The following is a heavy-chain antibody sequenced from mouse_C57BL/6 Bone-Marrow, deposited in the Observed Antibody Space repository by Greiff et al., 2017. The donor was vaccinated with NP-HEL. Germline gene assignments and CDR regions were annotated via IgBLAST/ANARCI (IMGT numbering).Heavy chain of an antibody. J-gene: IGHJ1*03. V-gene: IGHV1-55*01. CDR3: ARREHGDWYFDV. CDR1: GYTFTSYW. Sequence: QVQLQQSGAELVKPGASVKMSCKASGYTFTSYWITWVKQRPGQGLEWIGDIYPGSGSTNYNEKFKSKATLTVDTSSSTAYMQLSSLTSEDSAVYYCARREHGDWYFDVWGTGTTVTVSS. CDR2: IYPGSGST.